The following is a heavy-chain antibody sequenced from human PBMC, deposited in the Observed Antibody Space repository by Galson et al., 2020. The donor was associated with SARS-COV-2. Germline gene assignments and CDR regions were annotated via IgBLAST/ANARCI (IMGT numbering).Heavy chain of an antibody. CDR1: GVSISSYY. V-gene: IGHV4-4*07. J-gene: IGHJ4*02. CDR3: ARDSSSSEYIDY. Sequence: SETLSLTCTVSGVSISSYYWNWIRQPAGKGLEWIGRLSTSGSTVYNPSLKSPVTMSVDTSKNQLSLKLTSVTAADTAVYYCARDSSSSEYIDYLGQGALVTVSS. CDR2: LSTSGST. D-gene: IGHD6-6*01.